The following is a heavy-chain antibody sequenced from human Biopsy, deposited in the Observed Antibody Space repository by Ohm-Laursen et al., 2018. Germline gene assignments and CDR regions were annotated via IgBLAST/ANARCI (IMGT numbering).Heavy chain of an antibody. CDR3: ARVPLPGIGAAYQGRFLYGMDV. J-gene: IGHJ6*02. CDR1: GDSIARYY. Sequence: SETLSLTCTVSGDSIARYYWTWIRQSPGKGLEWIAYIYYSGRPNYNPSLKGRVVISVDRSKNQFFLKLTSVTAADTAVYYCARVPLPGIGAAYQGRFLYGMDVWGQGTTVSVSS. CDR2: IYYSGRP. D-gene: IGHD6-13*01. V-gene: IGHV4-59*12.